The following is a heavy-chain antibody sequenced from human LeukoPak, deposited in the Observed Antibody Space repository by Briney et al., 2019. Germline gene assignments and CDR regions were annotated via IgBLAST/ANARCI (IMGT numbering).Heavy chain of an antibody. J-gene: IGHJ4*02. Sequence: PGGSLRLSCAASGFTFDDYGMSWVRQAPGEGLEWVSGINWNGGSTGYADSVKGRFTISRDNAKNSLYLQMNSLRAEDTALYHCARVSGEWELLEGNFDYWGQGTLVTVSS. CDR3: ARVSGEWELLEGNFDY. CDR2: INWNGGST. V-gene: IGHV3-20*01. D-gene: IGHD1-26*01. CDR1: GFTFDDYG.